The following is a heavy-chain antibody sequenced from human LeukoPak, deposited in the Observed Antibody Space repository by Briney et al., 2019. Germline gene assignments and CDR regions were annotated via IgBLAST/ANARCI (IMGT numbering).Heavy chain of an antibody. D-gene: IGHD3-22*01. V-gene: IGHV3-48*03. CDR1: GFSFSSYE. CDR2: ISSSGNTI. J-gene: IGHJ3*02. CDR3: ARAVYSSGMRGAFDI. Sequence: GGSLRLSCAASGFSFSSYEMNWVRQAPGKGLERVSYISSSGNTIYYADSVKGRFTISRDNAKNSLYLQMNSLRAEDTAVYYCARAVYSSGMRGAFDIWGQGTMVTVSS.